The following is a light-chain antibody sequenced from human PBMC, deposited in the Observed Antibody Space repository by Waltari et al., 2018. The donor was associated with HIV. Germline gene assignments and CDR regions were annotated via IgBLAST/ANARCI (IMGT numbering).Light chain of an antibody. J-gene: IGLJ7*01. CDR2: DDS. Sequence: YVLTQPPSVPVAPGQTARITWGGDNIETYNVNWYQQKPGQAPVVVVYDDSVRPSGIPERFSGSNSGNTATLTISRVEAGDEADYYCQVWDNSEYAVFGGGTQLTVL. CDR1: NIETYN. V-gene: IGLV3-21*02. CDR3: QVWDNSEYAV.